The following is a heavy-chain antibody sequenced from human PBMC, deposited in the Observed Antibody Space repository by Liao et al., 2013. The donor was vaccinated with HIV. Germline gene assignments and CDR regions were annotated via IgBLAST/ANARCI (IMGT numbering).Heavy chain of an antibody. V-gene: IGHV4-39*07. D-gene: IGHD6-13*01. CDR3: ARGGRGQQLVLDYFDY. CDR1: GASISSSNYY. Sequence: QLQLLESGPGLVKSSETLSLICSVSGASISSSNYYWAWIRQSPGKGLEWIGTIYYSGSTYYNPSLKTRVTISLDTSKSQFSLNVRSVTAADTAMYYCARGGRGQQLVLDYFDYVGPGNPGHRLL. CDR2: IYYSGST. J-gene: IGHJ4*02.